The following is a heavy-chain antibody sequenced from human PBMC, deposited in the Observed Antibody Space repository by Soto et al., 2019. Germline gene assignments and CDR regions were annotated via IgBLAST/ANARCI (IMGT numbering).Heavy chain of an antibody. D-gene: IGHD3-10*01. V-gene: IGHV4-4*08. CDR1: GASIRSYY. J-gene: IGHJ6*02. Sequence: SETLSLTCSASGASIRSYYWHWIRQPPGKGLEWIGYVYTSDYTRYSSSLKSRVTISVDTSKSQFYLRLNSVTAADTAVYYCASAAGLSGDFFYYYGMDVWGQGTTVTLSS. CDR3: ASAAGLSGDFFYYYGMDV. CDR2: VYTSDYT.